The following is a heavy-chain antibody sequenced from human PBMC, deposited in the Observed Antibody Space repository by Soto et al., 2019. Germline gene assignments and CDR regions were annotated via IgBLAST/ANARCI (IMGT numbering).Heavy chain of an antibody. Sequence: PSETLSLTCAVSGDSVSTHYWWSWVRQSPGKGLEWIGETHHSGSTHYNPSLNSRVTTSVDKSKNDFSLKLTSVTAADTAVYYCARNGDCSSSRCNVGWFDPWGRGTLVTVSS. J-gene: IGHJ5*02. D-gene: IGHD2-2*01. V-gene: IGHV4-4*02. CDR2: THHSGST. CDR1: GDSVSTHYW. CDR3: ARNGDCSSSRCNVGWFDP.